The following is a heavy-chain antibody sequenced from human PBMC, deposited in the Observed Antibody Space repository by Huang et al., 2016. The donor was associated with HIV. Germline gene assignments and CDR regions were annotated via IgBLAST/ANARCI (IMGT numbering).Heavy chain of an antibody. V-gene: IGHV5-51*01. CDR3: ARRFSSSSGYFDY. J-gene: IGHJ4*02. D-gene: IGHD6-6*01. CDR2: IFPYDVEP. Sequence: VQLVQSGAEVKKPGESLKISCKGSGYSFSSYWIAWVRQMPGKGLEWMGIIFPYDVEPTDSPSFEGQVTISADKSIGTAYLQWSSLKASDTAMYYCARRFSSSSGYFDYWGQGSLVTVSS. CDR1: GYSFSSYW.